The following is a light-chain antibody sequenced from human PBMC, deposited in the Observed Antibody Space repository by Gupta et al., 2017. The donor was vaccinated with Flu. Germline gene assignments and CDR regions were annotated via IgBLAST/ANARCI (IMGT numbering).Light chain of an antibody. CDR2: EVT. Sequence: QSALTQPASVSGSLGQSITISCTGASSGVDTYNYVSWYQLHPGKAPKLIIYEVTKRPAVVSDRFSGSKSGNTASLTISVLQAEDEGDYYCGSYSRTTPWVFGGGTKLTVL. CDR1: SSGVDTYNY. J-gene: IGLJ3*02. CDR3: GSYSRTTPWV. V-gene: IGLV2-14*01.